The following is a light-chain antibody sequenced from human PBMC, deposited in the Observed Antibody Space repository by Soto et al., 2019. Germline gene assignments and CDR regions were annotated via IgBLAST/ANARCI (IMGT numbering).Light chain of an antibody. Sequence: DIQMTQSPSTLSASVGDRVTITCRASQSISSWLAWYQQKPGKAPKLLIYKASTLESGVPSRFSASGSGTEFTLPVSSLQPDDFATYYCQQSFTFGPGTKVDVK. CDR2: KAS. CDR3: QQSFT. V-gene: IGKV1-5*03. J-gene: IGKJ3*01. CDR1: QSISSW.